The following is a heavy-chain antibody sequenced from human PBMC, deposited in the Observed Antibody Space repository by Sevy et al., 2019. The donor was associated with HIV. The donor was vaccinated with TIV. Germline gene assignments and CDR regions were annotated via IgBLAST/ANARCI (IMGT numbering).Heavy chain of an antibody. J-gene: IGHJ4*02. V-gene: IGHV4-59*08. CDR3: AGENAWGRGYS. CDR2: IYYNGHI. CDR1: GGSITSLY. D-gene: IGHD1-26*01. Sequence: SETLSLTCTVSGGSITSLYWNWIRQPPGKGLEWIANIYYNGHINYNPSLKSRVTLSIDTSKNQFSLRRSSVTAADTAMYYCAGENAWGRGYSWGQGTLVTVSS.